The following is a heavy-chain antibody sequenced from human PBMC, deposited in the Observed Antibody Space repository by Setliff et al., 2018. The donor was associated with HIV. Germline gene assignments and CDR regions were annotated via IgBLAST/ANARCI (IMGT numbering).Heavy chain of an antibody. V-gene: IGHV3-48*03. CDR1: GFIFSSYE. CDR3: AAVPWGHSSLIIDH. D-gene: IGHD3-16*01. CDR2: IGGHGSII. J-gene: IGHJ4*02. Sequence: AGSLRLSCAISGFIFSSYEMNWVRQAPGKGLEWISFIGGHGSIIHYADSVKGRFTISRDNAKNAVYLQMHSLRAEDTAVYFCAAVPWGHSSLIIDHWGQGTPVTVSS.